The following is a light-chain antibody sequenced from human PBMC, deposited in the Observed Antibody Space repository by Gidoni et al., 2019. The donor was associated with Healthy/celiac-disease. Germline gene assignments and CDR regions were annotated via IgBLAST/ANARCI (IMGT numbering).Light chain of an antibody. CDR3: QQYNNWPRT. V-gene: IGKV3-15*01. Sequence: EIVMTQPPATLPGSPRERATLSCRASQSVSSNLAWYQQKPGQAPRLLIYGATTRAAGIPARFSGSGSGTELNITISSLQSEDFAVYYCQQYNNWPRTFGQGTKVEIK. CDR2: GAT. CDR1: QSVSSN. J-gene: IGKJ1*01.